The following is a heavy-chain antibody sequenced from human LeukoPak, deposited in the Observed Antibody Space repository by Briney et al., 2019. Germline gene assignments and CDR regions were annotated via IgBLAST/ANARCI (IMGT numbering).Heavy chain of an antibody. CDR2: ISSSSSYI. V-gene: IGHV3-21*01. J-gene: IGHJ5*02. CDR1: GFTFSSYS. CDR3: ARDVSSSWMNWFDP. D-gene: IGHD6-13*01. Sequence: GSLRLSCAASGFTFSSYSMNWVRQAPGKGLEWVSSISSSSSYIYYADSVKGRFTISRDNAKNSLYLQMNSLRAEDMAVYYCARDVSSSWMNWFDPWGQGTLVTVSS.